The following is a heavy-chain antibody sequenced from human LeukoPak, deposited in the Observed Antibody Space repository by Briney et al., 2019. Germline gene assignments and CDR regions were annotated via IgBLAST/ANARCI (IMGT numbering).Heavy chain of an antibody. D-gene: IGHD6-13*01. V-gene: IGHV6-1*01. CDR3: AREFEQQLAYDAFDM. CDR1: GXSVSTNSAA. Sequence: SQTLSLTCAISGXSVSTNSAAWNWIRQSPSRGPEWLGRTYYRSKWYNDYAESVKSRMTIKQDTSKNQFSLQLNSVTPEDTAVYYCAREFEQQLAYDAFDMWGQGTVVTVSS. J-gene: IGHJ3*02. CDR2: TYYRSKWYN.